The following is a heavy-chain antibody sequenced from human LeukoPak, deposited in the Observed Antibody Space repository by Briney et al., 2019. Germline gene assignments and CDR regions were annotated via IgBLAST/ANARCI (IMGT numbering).Heavy chain of an antibody. J-gene: IGHJ4*02. CDR1: GFRFSEYA. CDR3: ANQPERYCSGGSGVPSTG. CDR2: IIACGHNS. Sequence: GGSLTLACDASGFRFSEYAMLCVRQAPGKRVEWVSGIIACGHNSYYADSVKGQFTISRDNSKNALFVQMNSLSSVDTAVYYCANQPERYCSGGSGVPSTGWGQGTLVTVSS. V-gene: IGHV3-23*01. D-gene: IGHD2-15*01.